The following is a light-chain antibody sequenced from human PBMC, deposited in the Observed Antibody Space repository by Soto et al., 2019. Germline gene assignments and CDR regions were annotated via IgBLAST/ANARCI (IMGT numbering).Light chain of an antibody. CDR2: GTS. CDR3: QQYGSSSWT. Sequence: IVLTQCPGTLSLSPGEKATLSCRASQSVSSSYLAWYQQKPGQAPRLLIYGTSSRATAIPDRFSGSGSGTDFTLTISRLEPEDFAVYYCQQYGSSSWTFGQGTNVDIK. V-gene: IGKV3-20*01. J-gene: IGKJ1*01. CDR1: QSVSSSY.